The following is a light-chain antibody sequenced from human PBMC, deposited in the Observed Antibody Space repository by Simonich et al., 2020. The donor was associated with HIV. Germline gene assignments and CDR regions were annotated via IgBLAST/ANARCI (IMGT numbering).Light chain of an antibody. CDR1: SSDVGSYNL. CDR3: CSYAGSSTSRV. J-gene: IGLJ3*02. Sequence: QSALIQPASVSGSPGQSITISCTGTSSDVGSYNLVSWYQQHPGKAPKLMIYEGSKRPSGVSNRFSGSKSGNTASLTISGLQAEDEADYYCCSYAGSSTSRVFGGGTKLTVL. V-gene: IGLV2-23*01. CDR2: EGS.